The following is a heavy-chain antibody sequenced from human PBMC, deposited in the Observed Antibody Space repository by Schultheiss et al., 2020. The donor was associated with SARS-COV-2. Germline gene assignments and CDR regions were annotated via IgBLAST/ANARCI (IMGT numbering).Heavy chain of an antibody. CDR2: INHSGST. CDR1: GGSISSYY. D-gene: IGHD4-11*01. J-gene: IGHJ6*02. Sequence: SETLSLTCTVSGGSISSYYWSWIRQPPGKGLEWIGEINHSGSTNYNPSLKSRVTMSVDTSKNQFSLKLSSVTAADTAVYYCARLAMVPMGDYSNNYYGMDVWGQGTTVTVSS. V-gene: IGHV4-34*01. CDR3: ARLAMVPMGDYSNNYYGMDV.